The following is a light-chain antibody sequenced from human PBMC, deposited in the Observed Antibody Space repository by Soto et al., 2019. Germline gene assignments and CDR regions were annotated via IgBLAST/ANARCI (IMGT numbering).Light chain of an antibody. J-gene: IGKJ4*01. CDR2: GAS. V-gene: IGKV3-15*01. Sequence: IVMTQSPATVSGSPGERVTLSCRASQSVSGNVAWYHQKPGQPPRLLVYGASTTATDIPARFFGSGSETDFTLTITRLQSEDFGIYYCQKFDIAPLTFGGGTKVEIK. CDR3: QKFDIAPLT. CDR1: QSVSGN.